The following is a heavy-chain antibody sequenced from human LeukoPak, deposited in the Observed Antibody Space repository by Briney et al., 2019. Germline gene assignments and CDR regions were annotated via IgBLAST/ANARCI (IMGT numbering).Heavy chain of an antibody. D-gene: IGHD6-19*01. CDR2: ITGDGTHI. J-gene: IGHJ4*02. V-gene: IGHV3-74*01. CDR3: AADRGGWSY. Sequence: GGSLRLSCAASGFTFSNYLMHWVRQAPGEGLVWVSRITGDGTHILYADSVKGRFTMSRDNAKNTLYLQISSLRAGDTAVYYCAADRGGWSYWGQGTLVSVSS. CDR1: GFTFSNYL.